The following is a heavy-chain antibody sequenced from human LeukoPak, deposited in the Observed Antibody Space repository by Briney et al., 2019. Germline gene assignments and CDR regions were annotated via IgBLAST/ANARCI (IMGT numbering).Heavy chain of an antibody. CDR1: GFTVRSNY. V-gene: IGHV3-53*01. Sequence: GGSLRLSCAASGFTVRSNYMSWVRQSPGKGLEWVSVIYSGGGTYYPDSVRGRFTISRDNSKNTLYLQMNSLRAEDTAVYYCARNPLSTGEVSSWYNWFDPWGQGTLVTVSS. D-gene: IGHD6-13*01. CDR2: IYSGGGT. J-gene: IGHJ5*02. CDR3: ARNPLSTGEVSSWYNWFDP.